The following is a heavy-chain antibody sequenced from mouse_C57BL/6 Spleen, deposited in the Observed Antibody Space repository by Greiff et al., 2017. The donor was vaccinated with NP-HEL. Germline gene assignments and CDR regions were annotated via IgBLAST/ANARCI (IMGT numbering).Heavy chain of an antibody. Sequence: EVHLVESGGDLVKPGGSLKLSCAASGFTFSSYGMAWVCQTPAKRLEWVATLSSCGSYTYYPDSVKGRFTISKDNAKNTLYLQMSSLKSEDTAMYYCARPYYSNFAYWGQGTLVTVSA. V-gene: IGHV5-6*01. CDR3: ARPYYSNFAY. CDR2: LSSCGSYT. CDR1: GFTFSSYG. D-gene: IGHD2-5*01. J-gene: IGHJ3*01.